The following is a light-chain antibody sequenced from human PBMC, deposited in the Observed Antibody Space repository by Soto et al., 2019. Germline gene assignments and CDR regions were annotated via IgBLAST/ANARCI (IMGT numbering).Light chain of an antibody. CDR2: VAS. J-gene: IGKJ5*01. CDR3: QQYNNWPPTT. CDR1: QSVSSN. Sequence: ETVMTQSPATLSVSPGERATLSCRASQSVSSNLAWYQQRPGQAPRLLIYVASTRAPGIPARFSGSGSGTEFTLTISSLQSEDFAVYYCQQYNNWPPTTFGQGTRLEIK. V-gene: IGKV3-15*01.